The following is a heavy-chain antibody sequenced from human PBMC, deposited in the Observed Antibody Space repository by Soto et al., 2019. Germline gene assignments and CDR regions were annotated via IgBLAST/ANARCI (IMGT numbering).Heavy chain of an antibody. J-gene: IGHJ5*02. CDR2: INPSGGST. D-gene: IGHD3-3*01. CDR1: GYTFTSYY. Sequence: QVQLVQSGAEVKKPGASVKVSCKASGYTFTSYYMHWVRQAPGQGLEWMGIINPSGGSTSYAQKCQGRVTMTRDTSTSTVYMELSSLRSEDTAVYYCARGGWDDFWSGYYITLIGWFDPWGQGTLVTVSS. V-gene: IGHV1-46*01. CDR3: ARGGWDDFWSGYYITLIGWFDP.